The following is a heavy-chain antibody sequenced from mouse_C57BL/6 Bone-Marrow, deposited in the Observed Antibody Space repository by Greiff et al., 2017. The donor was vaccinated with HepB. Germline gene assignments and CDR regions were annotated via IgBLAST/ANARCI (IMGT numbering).Heavy chain of an antibody. J-gene: IGHJ2*01. D-gene: IGHD1-1*01. CDR2: IYPRSGNT. V-gene: IGHV1-81*01. Sequence: VKLVESGAELARPGASVKLSCKASGYTFTSYGISWVKQRTGQGLEWIGEIYPRSGNTYYNEKFKGKATLTADKSSSTAYMELRSLTSEDSAVYFCARSYGSSYDYWGQGTTLTVSS. CDR3: ARSYGSSYDY. CDR1: GYTFTSYG.